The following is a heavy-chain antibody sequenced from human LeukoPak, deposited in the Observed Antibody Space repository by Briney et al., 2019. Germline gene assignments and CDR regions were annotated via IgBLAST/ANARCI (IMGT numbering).Heavy chain of an antibody. V-gene: IGHV3-66*01. CDR2: VYSGGST. J-gene: IGHJ3*02. CDR3: ARDRVSGMTTRSIDAFDI. D-gene: IGHD4-17*01. CDR1: GFTVSSNY. Sequence: GGSLRLSCAASGFTVSSNYMSWVRQAPGKGLEWVSVVYSGGSTYYADSVKGRFTISRDNSKNTLYLQMNSLRAEDTAVYYCARDRVSGMTTRSIDAFDIWGQGTMVTVSS.